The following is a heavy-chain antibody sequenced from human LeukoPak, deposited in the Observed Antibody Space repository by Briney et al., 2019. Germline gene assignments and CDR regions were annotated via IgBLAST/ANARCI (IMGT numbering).Heavy chain of an antibody. CDR3: ARTFYGSGSYYTPYYYYMDV. V-gene: IGHV4-59*01. J-gene: IGHJ6*03. D-gene: IGHD3-10*01. CDR1: GGSISSYY. CDR2: IYYSGST. Sequence: PSETLSLTCTVSGGSISSYYWSWIRQPPGKGLEWIGYIYYSGSTNYNPSLKSRVTISVDTSKNQFSLKLSSVTAADTAVYYCARTFYGSGSYYTPYYYYMDVWGKGTTVTISS.